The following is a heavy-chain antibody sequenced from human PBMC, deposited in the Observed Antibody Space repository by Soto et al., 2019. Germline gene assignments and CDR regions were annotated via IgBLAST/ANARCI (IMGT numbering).Heavy chain of an antibody. CDR3: ARGRGVAANFDY. D-gene: IGHD2-15*01. V-gene: IGHV4-34*01. CDR2: INHSGST. Sequence: PSETLSLTCAVYGGSFSGYYWSWIRQPPGKGLEWIGEINHSGSTNYNPSLKSRVTISVDTSKNQFSLKLSSVTAADTAVYYCARGRGVAANFDYWGQGTLVTVSS. J-gene: IGHJ4*02. CDR1: GGSFSGYY.